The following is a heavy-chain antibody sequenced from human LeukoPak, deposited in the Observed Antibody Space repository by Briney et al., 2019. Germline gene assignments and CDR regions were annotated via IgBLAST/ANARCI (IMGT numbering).Heavy chain of an antibody. CDR2: IYYSGST. D-gene: IGHD5-18*01. V-gene: IGHV4-59*01. Sequence: SETLSLTCTVSGGSISSYYWSWIRQPPGKGLEWIGYIYYSGSTNYNPSLKSRVTISVDTSKNQFSLKLSSVTAADTAVYYCAREGDTASDGGYMDVWGKGTTVTVSS. CDR3: AREGDTASDGGYMDV. J-gene: IGHJ6*03. CDR1: GGSISSYY.